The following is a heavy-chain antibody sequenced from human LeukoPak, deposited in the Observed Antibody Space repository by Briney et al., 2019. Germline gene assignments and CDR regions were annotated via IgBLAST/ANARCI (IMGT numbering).Heavy chain of an antibody. J-gene: IGHJ4*02. CDR2: IKSDGSRT. CDR3: AKDLGGGFMGLFYYFDY. CDR1: GFTFSNYW. V-gene: IGHV3-74*01. D-gene: IGHD2-15*01. Sequence: GGSLRLSCAASGFTFSNYWMHWVRQAPGKGLVWVSRIKSDGSRTDYADSVKGRFTISRDNAKNTLYLQMNSLRAEDTALYYCAKDLGGGFMGLFYYFDYWGQGTLVTVSS.